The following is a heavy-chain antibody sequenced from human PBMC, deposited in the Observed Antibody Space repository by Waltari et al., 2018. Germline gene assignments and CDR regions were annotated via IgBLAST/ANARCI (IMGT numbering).Heavy chain of an antibody. Sequence: EVQVVDSGGGLVQTGGSLRLACAASGFSFSTFAMTWVRQATRKGLEWVSSISDSGDYTYYADTVKGRFTISRDNSKNTVYLQMNSLRAEDTALYYCTSNFKLGNNYWGQGTLVTVSS. CDR2: ISDSGDYT. V-gene: IGHV3-23*04. D-gene: IGHD7-27*01. CDR1: GFSFSTFA. CDR3: TSNFKLGNNY. J-gene: IGHJ4*02.